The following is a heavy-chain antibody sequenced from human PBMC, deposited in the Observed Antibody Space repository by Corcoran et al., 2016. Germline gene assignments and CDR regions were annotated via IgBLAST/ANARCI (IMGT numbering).Heavy chain of an antibody. V-gene: IGHV1-69*06. D-gene: IGHD5-18*01. Sequence: QVQLVQSGAEVKKPGSSVKVSCKASGGTFSSYAISWVRQAPGQGLEWMGGIIPIFGTANYAQKFQGRVTITADKSTSTADMELSSLRSEDTDVYYGARAARSHSYVSYYFDYWGQGTLVTVSS. CDR2: IIPIFGTA. CDR3: ARAARSHSYVSYYFDY. J-gene: IGHJ4*02. CDR1: GGTFSSYA.